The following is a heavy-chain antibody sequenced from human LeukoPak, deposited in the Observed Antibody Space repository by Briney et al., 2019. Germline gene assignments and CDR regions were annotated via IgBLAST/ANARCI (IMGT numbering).Heavy chain of an antibody. J-gene: IGHJ5*02. CDR2: IFYSGST. Sequence: SETLSLTCTVSGGSISSTNYYWGWIRQPPGKGLEWIGSIFYSGSTYYNPSLKSRATISVDTSKNQFSLKLSSVTAADTAVYYCARGRIAARRGYNWFDPWGQGTLVTVSS. V-gene: IGHV4-39*07. CDR1: GGSISSTNYY. D-gene: IGHD6-6*01. CDR3: ARGRIAARRGYNWFDP.